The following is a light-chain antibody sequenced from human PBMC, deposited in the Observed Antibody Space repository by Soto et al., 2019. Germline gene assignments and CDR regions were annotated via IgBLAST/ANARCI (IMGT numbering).Light chain of an antibody. CDR2: GGS. J-gene: IGKJ1*01. Sequence: EIVLTQSPGTLSLSPGERATLNCSASQSISTSSLAWYRQKPGQAPRLLIYGGSTRATAIPDRFSGSGSGADFTLTISRLEPEDFAVYYCQQYISSPRTFGQGTKVDIK. CDR3: QQYISSPRT. CDR1: QSISTSS. V-gene: IGKV3-20*01.